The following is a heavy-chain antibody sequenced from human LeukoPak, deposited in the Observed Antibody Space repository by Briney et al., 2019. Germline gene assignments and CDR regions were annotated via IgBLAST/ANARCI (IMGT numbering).Heavy chain of an antibody. J-gene: IGHJ5*02. CDR2: IYTSGST. CDR3: ARDFYDHVWGSYRYPDWFDP. CDR1: GGSISSYY. D-gene: IGHD3-16*02. V-gene: IGHV4-4*07. Sequence: SETLSLTCTVSGGSISSYYWSWIRQPAGKGLEWIGRIYTSGSTNYNPSLKSRVTMSVDTSKNQFSLKLSSVTAADTAVYYCARDFYDHVWGSYRYPDWFDPWGQGTLVTVSS.